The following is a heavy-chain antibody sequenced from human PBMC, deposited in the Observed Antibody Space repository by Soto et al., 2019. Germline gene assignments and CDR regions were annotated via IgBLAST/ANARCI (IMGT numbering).Heavy chain of an antibody. CDR2: TYYRSKWYN. J-gene: IGHJ4*02. V-gene: IGHV6-1*01. D-gene: IGHD4-17*01. CDR1: GDSVSSNSAA. Sequence: SQTLSLTCAISGDSVSSNSAAWNWIRQSPSRGLEWLGRTYYRSKWYNDYAVSVKSRITINPDTSKNQFSLQLNSVTPEDTAVYYCARHTLYGDYESWTPLDYWGQGTLVTVSS. CDR3: ARHTLYGDYESWTPLDY.